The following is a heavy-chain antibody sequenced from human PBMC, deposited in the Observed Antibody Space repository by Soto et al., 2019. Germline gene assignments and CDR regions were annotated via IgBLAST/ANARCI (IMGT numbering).Heavy chain of an antibody. CDR3: AKTPGIINVNIVATSYMDV. Sequence: QPGGSLRLSCAASGFTFSSYAMSWVRQAPGKGLEWVSAISGSGGSTYYADSVKGRFTISRDNSKNTLYLQMNSLRAEDTAVYYCAKTPGIINVNIVATSYMDVWGKGTTVTVSS. CDR2: ISGSGGST. J-gene: IGHJ6*03. V-gene: IGHV3-23*01. CDR1: GFTFSSYA. D-gene: IGHD5-12*01.